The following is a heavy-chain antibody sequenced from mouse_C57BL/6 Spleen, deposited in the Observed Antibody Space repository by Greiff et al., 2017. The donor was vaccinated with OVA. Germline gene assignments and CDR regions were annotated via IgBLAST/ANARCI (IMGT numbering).Heavy chain of an antibody. CDR1: GFTFSSYG. J-gene: IGHJ1*03. Sequence: DVQLVESGGDLVKPGGSLKLSCAASGFTFSSYGMSWVRQTPDKRLEWVATISSGGSYTYYPDSVKGRFTISRDNAKNTLYLQMSSLKSEDTAMYYCARDSYYYGSSYGYWYFDVWGTGTTVTVSS. V-gene: IGHV5-6*01. CDR2: ISSGGSYT. CDR3: ARDSYYYGSSYGYWYFDV. D-gene: IGHD1-1*01.